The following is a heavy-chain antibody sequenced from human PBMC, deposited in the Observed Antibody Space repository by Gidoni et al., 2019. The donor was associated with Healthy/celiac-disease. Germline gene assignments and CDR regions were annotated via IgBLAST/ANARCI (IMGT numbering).Heavy chain of an antibody. J-gene: IGHJ4*02. CDR3: ARVGRLVGADY. V-gene: IGHV4-34*01. CDR2: INHSGST. D-gene: IGHD6-6*01. Sequence: QVQLQQWGAGLLKPSEPLSLTCAVYGGSFSGYYWSWIRQPPGKGLEWIGEINHSGSTNYNPSLKSRVTISVDTSKNQFSLKLSSVTAADTAVYYCARVGRLVGADYWGQGTLVTVSS. CDR1: GGSFSGYY.